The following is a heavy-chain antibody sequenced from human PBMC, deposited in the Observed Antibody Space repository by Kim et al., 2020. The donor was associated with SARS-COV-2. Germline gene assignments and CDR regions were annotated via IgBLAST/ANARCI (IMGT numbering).Heavy chain of an antibody. V-gene: IGHV7-4-1*02. CDR1: GYTFTSYA. CDR3: ARESYSSGWYSFDY. J-gene: IGHJ4*02. CDR2: INTNTGNP. D-gene: IGHD6-19*01. Sequence: ASVKVSCKASGYTFTSYAMNWVRQAPGQGLEWMVWINTNTGNPTYAQGFTGRFVFSLDTSVSTAYLQISSLKAEDTAMYYCARESYSSGWYSFDYWGQGTLVTVSS.